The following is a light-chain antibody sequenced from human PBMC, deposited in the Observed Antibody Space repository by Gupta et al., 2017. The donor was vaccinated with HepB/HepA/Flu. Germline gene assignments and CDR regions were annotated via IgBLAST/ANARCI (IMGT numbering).Light chain of an antibody. Sequence: EIVLTQSPATLSLSPGERATLSCRASQSVSSYLAWYQQKPGQAPRLLIYDASNRATGIPARFSGSGSGTDFTLTISSLEPEDSAVYYCQLRSNWPPYTFGQGTKLEIK. CDR2: DAS. CDR3: QLRSNWPPYT. V-gene: IGKV3-11*01. CDR1: QSVSSY. J-gene: IGKJ2*01.